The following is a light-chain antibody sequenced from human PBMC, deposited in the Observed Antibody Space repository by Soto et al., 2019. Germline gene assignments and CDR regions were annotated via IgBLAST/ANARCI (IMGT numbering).Light chain of an antibody. Sequence: QSALTQPASVSGSPGQSITISCTGTSSDVGGYNYVSWYQQHPGKAPKLMIYEVTNRPSGVSNRFSGSKSGNTASLTISGLQAEDEADYYCSSFRSSSTPGGIFGGGTKVTVL. CDR2: EVT. J-gene: IGLJ2*01. CDR3: SSFRSSSTPGGI. CDR1: SSDVGGYNY. V-gene: IGLV2-14*01.